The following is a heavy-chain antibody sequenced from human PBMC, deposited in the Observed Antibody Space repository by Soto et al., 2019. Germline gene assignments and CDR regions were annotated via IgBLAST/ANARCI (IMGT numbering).Heavy chain of an antibody. CDR1: GGSISSGDYY. D-gene: IGHD3-22*01. Sequence: QVQLQESGPGLVKPSQTLSLTCTVSGGSISSGDYYWSWIRQPPGKGLEWIGYIYYSGSTYYNPSLKSRVTVSVDTSKNQFSLKLSSVTAADTAVYYCARGDSSGYYYLGPWGQGTLVTVSS. CDR3: ARGDSSGYYYLGP. V-gene: IGHV4-30-4*01. CDR2: IYYSGST. J-gene: IGHJ5*02.